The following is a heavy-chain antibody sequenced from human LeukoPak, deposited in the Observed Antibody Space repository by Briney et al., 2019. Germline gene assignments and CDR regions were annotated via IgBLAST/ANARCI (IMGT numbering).Heavy chain of an antibody. Sequence: PSETLSLTCTVSGGSFNTYYWSWIRQSPGKGLEWMGYIYHTGNTNYNPSLKSRVTISIDTSQNQFSLNLTSVTAADTAVYYCARLAIAARLAPFDIWGQGTMVTVFS. V-gene: IGHV4-59*08. CDR1: GGSFNTYY. J-gene: IGHJ3*02. CDR3: ARLAIAARLAPFDI. CDR2: IYHTGNT. D-gene: IGHD6-6*01.